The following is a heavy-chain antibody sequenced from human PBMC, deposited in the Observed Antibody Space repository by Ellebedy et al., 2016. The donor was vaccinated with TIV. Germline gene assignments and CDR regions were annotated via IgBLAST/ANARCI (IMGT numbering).Heavy chain of an antibody. CDR2: INPDSYGT. V-gene: IGHV1-2*02. CDR3: ARGPNDYGGSPGDY. Sequence: AASVKVSCKASGYTFTDYYIHWVRQAPGQGLEWMGWINPDSYGTNYAPKFQGRVTMTSDTSISTAYMDLARLRSDDAAIYYCARGPNDYGGSPGDYWGQGTLVTVSS. CDR1: GYTFTDYY. D-gene: IGHD4-23*01. J-gene: IGHJ4*02.